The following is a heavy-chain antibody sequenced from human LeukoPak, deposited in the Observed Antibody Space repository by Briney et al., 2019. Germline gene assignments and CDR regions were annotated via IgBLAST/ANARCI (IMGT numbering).Heavy chain of an antibody. J-gene: IGHJ4*02. V-gene: IGHV3-72*01. Sequence: GGSLRLSCAASGFTFSDHYMDWVRQTPGKGLEWVGRTRNKANSYTTEYAASVKGRFAISRDDSKSIAYLQMNSLKTEDTAIYYCSRDGRGYATLNDYWGQGTLVTVSS. CDR1: GFTFSDHY. D-gene: IGHD5-18*01. CDR2: TRNKANSYTT. CDR3: SRDGRGYATLNDY.